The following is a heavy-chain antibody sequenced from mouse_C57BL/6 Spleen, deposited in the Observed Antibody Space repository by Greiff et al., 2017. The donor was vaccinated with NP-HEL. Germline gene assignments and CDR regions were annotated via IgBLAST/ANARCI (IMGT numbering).Heavy chain of an antibody. CDR2: IHPNSGST. CDR3: ARGDYYGSSSYYFDY. CDR1: GYTFTSYW. V-gene: IGHV1-64*01. Sequence: QVQLQQPGAELVKPGASVKLSCKASGYTFTSYWMHWVKQRPGQGLEWIGMIHPNSGSTNYNEKFKSKATLTVDKSSSTAYMQLSSLTSEDSAVYYGARGDYYGSSSYYFDYWGQGTTLTVSS. J-gene: IGHJ2*01. D-gene: IGHD1-1*01.